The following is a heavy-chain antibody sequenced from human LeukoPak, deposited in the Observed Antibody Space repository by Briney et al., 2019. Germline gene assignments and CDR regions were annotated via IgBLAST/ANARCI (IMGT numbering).Heavy chain of an antibody. J-gene: IGHJ5*02. CDR1: GFTFSDYY. Sequence: GGSLRLSCAASGFTFSDYYMSWVRQAPGKGLEWVSYISSSGSTIYYADSVKGRFTISRDNAKNSLSLQMNSLRAEDTAVYYCSRPLMYYYGSETYFWFDRWGQGTLVTVSS. CDR3: SRPLMYYYGSETYFWFDR. CDR2: ISSSGSTI. D-gene: IGHD3-10*01. V-gene: IGHV3-11*04.